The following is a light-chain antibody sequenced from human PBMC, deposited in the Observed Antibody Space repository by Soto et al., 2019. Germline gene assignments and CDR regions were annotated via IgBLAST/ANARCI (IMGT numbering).Light chain of an antibody. CDR2: EVN. Sequence: LTKPASVSGSPGQSITISCTGTSSDVGGYNYVSWYQQHPGKAPKLMIYEVNNRPSGFSDRFSGSKSGNTASLTISGLQAEDEADYYCLSKTSTISYVFGTGTKVTVL. CDR1: SSDVGGYNY. CDR3: LSKTSTISYV. V-gene: IGLV2-14*01. J-gene: IGLJ1*01.